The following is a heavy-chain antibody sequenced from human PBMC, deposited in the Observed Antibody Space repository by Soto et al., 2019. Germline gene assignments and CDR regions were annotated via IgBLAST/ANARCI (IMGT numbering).Heavy chain of an antibody. CDR3: ARHLHCTNGVCPYYFDF. J-gene: IGHJ4*02. CDR2: VSYSGST. D-gene: IGHD2-8*01. Sequence: SETLSLTCTVSGASISTDSYYWGWIRQPPGKGLEWIGSVSYSGSTYYSPSHRSRVIVSVDASKTQFSLRLSSVTASDTAIYYCARHLHCTNGVCPYYFDFWGQGLLVTVSS. CDR1: GASISTDSYY. V-gene: IGHV4-39*01.